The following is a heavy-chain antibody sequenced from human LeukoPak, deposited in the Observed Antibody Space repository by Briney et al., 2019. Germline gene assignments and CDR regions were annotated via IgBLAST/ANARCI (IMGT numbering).Heavy chain of an antibody. J-gene: IGHJ4*02. CDR3: ARERACSGGSCYGDFDY. D-gene: IGHD2-15*01. Sequence: GGSLRLSCAASGFTFSDYYMSWIRQAPGKGLEWVSYISSSGSTIYSADSVKGRFTISRDNAKNSLYPQMNSLRVEDTAVYYCARERACSGGSCYGDFDYWGQGTLVTVSS. CDR2: ISSSGSTI. CDR1: GFTFSDYY. V-gene: IGHV3-11*04.